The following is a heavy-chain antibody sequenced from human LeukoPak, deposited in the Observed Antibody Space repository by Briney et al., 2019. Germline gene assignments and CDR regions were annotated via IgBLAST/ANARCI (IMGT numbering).Heavy chain of an antibody. CDR3: ARGIYGSGSYYVVDFDY. V-gene: IGHV4-59*08. CDR1: GGSISGYY. CDR2: IYHSGST. J-gene: IGHJ4*02. D-gene: IGHD3-10*01. Sequence: KSSETLSLTCTVSGGSISGYYWSWIRQPPGKGLEWIGYIYHSGSTIYNPSLKSRFTISVDPSKNQFSLKLTSVTAADTGVYYCARGIYGSGSYYVVDFDYWGQGTLVTVSS.